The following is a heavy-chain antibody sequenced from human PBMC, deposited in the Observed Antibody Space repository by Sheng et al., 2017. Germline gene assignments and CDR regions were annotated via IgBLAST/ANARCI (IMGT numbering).Heavy chain of an antibody. Sequence: EVQLVESGGGLVQPGGSLRLSCAASGFTFSTYELNWVRQAPGKGLEWVSFISTSGGTMFYADSVRGRFTISRDNAKNSVFLQMNSLRAEDTAVYFCARDTPGQLKFDYWGQGT. V-gene: IGHV3-48*03. D-gene: IGHD2-15*01. J-gene: IGHJ4*02. CDR1: GFTFSTYE. CDR2: ISTSGGTM. CDR3: ARDTPGQLKFDY.